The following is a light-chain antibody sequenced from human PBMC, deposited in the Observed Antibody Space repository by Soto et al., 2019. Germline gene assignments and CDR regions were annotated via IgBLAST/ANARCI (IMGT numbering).Light chain of an antibody. V-gene: IGKV1-39*01. J-gene: IGKJ4*02. CDR1: QTVDKY. CDR3: QQTYPTPGT. Sequence: DIQMTQSPSSLPASVGDSVTITCRASQTVDKYLNWYQHKIGQAPKLLIYGASSLHKGVPARFRGSGAGTFFTLAISSLQPEDFGTYYCQQTYPTPGTFGRGNTVEIK. CDR2: GAS.